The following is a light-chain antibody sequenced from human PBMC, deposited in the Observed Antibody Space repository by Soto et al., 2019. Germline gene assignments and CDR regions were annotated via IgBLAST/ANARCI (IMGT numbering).Light chain of an antibody. CDR1: QSVSSSY. Sequence: EIVLTQSPGTLSLSPGERATLSCRASQSVSSSYLAWYQQKHGQAPRLLIYGASSRATGIPDRFSGSGSGTDFTLTIRRLEPEDFAVYYCQQYGGSPTFGQGTKVDIK. CDR2: GAS. CDR3: QQYGGSPT. J-gene: IGKJ1*01. V-gene: IGKV3-20*01.